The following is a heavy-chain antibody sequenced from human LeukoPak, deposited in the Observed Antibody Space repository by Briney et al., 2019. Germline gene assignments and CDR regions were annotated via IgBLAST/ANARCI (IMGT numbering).Heavy chain of an antibody. CDR1: GYTFTSYY. Sequence: AASVRVSCKASGYTFTSYYMHWVRQAPGQGLEWMGIINPSGGSTSYAQKFQGRVTMTRDTSTSTVYMELSSLRSEDTAVYYCARDIVVVPATSYFDYWGQGTLVTVSS. CDR3: ARDIVVVPATSYFDY. V-gene: IGHV1-46*01. J-gene: IGHJ4*02. D-gene: IGHD2-2*01. CDR2: INPSGGST.